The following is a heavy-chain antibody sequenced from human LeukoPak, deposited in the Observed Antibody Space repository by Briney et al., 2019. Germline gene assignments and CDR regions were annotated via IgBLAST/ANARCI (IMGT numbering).Heavy chain of an antibody. CDR1: GYSISSGYY. CDR3: ARCGAGNYLDY. J-gene: IGHJ4*02. CDR2: IYHSGST. V-gene: IGHV4-38-2*01. D-gene: IGHD3-10*01. Sequence: SETLSLTCAVSGYSISSGYYWGWIRPPPEKGLEWIGSIYHSGSTYYNSSLRSRVTISIDTSKNKFSLQLNSVTAADRAVYFCARCGAGNYLDYWGQGTLVTVSS.